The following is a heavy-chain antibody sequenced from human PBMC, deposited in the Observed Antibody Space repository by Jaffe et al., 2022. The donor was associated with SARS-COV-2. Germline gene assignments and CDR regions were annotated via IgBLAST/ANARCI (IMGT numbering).Heavy chain of an antibody. CDR1: GGSISSGGYY. V-gene: IGHV4-31*03. Sequence: QVQLQESGPGLVKPSQTLSLTCTVSGGSISSGGYYWSWIRQHPGKGLEWIGYIYYSGSTYYNPSLKSRVTISVDTSKNQFSLKLSSVTAADTAVYYCARADYGGNYRRDAFDIWGQGTMVTVSS. J-gene: IGHJ3*02. CDR3: ARADYGGNYRRDAFDI. CDR2: IYYSGST. D-gene: IGHD4-17*01.